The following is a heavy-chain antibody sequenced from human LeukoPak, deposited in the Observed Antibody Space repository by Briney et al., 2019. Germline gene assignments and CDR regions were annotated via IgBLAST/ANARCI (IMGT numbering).Heavy chain of an antibody. V-gene: IGHV2-5*01. CDR2: TYWNDDQ. CDR3: AHNGLYH. Sequence: SGPTLVNPTQTLTLTCTFSGFSLRTSGVGVAWMRQSPGQAPEWLAVTYWNDDQRYSPSLKSRLTITKDTSKNQVVLTMTNMDPADTATYHCAHNGLYHWGQGTLVTVSS. J-gene: IGHJ5*02. CDR1: GFSLRTSGVG. D-gene: IGHD2-2*03.